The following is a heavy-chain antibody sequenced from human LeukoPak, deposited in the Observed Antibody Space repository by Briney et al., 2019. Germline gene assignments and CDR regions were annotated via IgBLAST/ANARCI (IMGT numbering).Heavy chain of an antibody. CDR1: GYSFTNYY. Sequence: EASVRVSCKASGYSFTNYYMHWVRQAPGQGLEWMGMIKPSGGSTTYAQKFQVKVTMTRDMSTSTFYMELSSLTSEDTAVYYCARTRGYYFDYWGQGTLVTVSS. J-gene: IGHJ4*02. CDR3: ARTRGYYFDY. V-gene: IGHV1-46*01. CDR2: IKPSGGST.